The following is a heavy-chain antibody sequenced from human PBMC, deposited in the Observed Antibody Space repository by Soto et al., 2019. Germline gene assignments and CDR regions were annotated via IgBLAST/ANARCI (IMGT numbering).Heavy chain of an antibody. D-gene: IGHD3-3*01. J-gene: IGHJ6*03. CDR2: ISYDGSNK. CDR1: GFTFSSYG. Sequence: GGSLRLSCAASGFTFSSYGMHWVRQAPGKGLEWVAVISYDGSNKYYADSVKGRFTISRDNSKNTLYLQMNSLRAEDTAVYYCAKDRLYYDFWSGTYYYYMDVWGKGTTVTVSS. V-gene: IGHV3-30*18. CDR3: AKDRLYYDFWSGTYYYYMDV.